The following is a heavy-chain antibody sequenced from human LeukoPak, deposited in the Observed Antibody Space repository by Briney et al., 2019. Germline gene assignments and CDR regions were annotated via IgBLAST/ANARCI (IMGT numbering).Heavy chain of an antibody. CDR2: IWYDGSNK. CDR3: ARDDAGTTDY. D-gene: IGHD1-7*01. Sequence: PGGSLRLSCAASGFTFSSYGMHWVRQAPGKGLEWVTIIWYDGSNKYYADSVKGRFTISRDNSKNTLYLQMNSLRAEDTAVYYCARDDAGTTDYWGQGTLVTVSS. J-gene: IGHJ4*02. V-gene: IGHV3-33*01. CDR1: GFTFSSYG.